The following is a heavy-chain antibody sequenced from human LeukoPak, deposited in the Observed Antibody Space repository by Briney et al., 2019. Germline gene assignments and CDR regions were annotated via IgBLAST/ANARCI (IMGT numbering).Heavy chain of an antibody. Sequence: GGSLRLSCAASGFTFSNYWMHWVRQGPGKGLVWVSRINSDGRLTSHADSVKGRFTISRDNAKNTLYLQMNSLRAEDTAVYYCARDLRTPSDTNIAIDYWGQGTLVTVSS. CDR2: INSDGRLT. V-gene: IGHV3-74*01. D-gene: IGHD4-23*01. CDR1: GFTFSNYW. J-gene: IGHJ4*02. CDR3: ARDLRTPSDTNIAIDY.